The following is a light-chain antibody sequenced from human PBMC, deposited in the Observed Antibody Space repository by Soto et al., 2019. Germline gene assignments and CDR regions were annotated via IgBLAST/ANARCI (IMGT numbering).Light chain of an antibody. J-gene: IGKJ1*01. CDR3: QQYNNWPWT. Sequence: IVMTQSPATLSVSPGERAILCCRASQSVSSNLAWYEQTPGQAPRLLIYGASTRATGIPARFSGSGSRAEFTHTISSLQSDDCAVYYCQQYNNWPWTFGQGTKV. CDR2: GAS. CDR1: QSVSSN. V-gene: IGKV3-15*01.